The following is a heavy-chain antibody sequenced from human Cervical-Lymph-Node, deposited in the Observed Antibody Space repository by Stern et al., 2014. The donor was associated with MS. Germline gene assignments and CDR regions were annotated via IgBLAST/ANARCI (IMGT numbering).Heavy chain of an antibody. J-gene: IGHJ4*02. CDR1: GFTFSSYS. CDR2: ISSSSSYI. Sequence: EMQLVESGGGLVKPGGSLRLSCAASGFTFSSYSMNWVRQAPGKGLEWVSSISSSSSYIYYADSVKGRFTISRDNAKNSLYLQMNSLRAEDTAVYYCARDNGLYYYGSGSYHFDYWGQGTLVTVSS. V-gene: IGHV3-21*01. D-gene: IGHD3-10*01. CDR3: ARDNGLYYYGSGSYHFDY.